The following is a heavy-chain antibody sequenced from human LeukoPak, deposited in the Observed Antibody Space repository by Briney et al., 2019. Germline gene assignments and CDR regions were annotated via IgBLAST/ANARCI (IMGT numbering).Heavy chain of an antibody. CDR2: INPNSGGT. V-gene: IGHV1-2*02. J-gene: IGHJ4*02. CDR1: GYTFTTYA. D-gene: IGHD6-6*01. Sequence: ASVKVSCKASGYTFTTYAMNWVRQAPGQGLEWMGWINPNSGGTNYAQKFQGRVTMTRDTSISTAYMELSRLRSDDTAVYYCARDVKSIAAHHHRGRIDYWGQGTLVTVSS. CDR3: ARDVKSIAAHHHRGRIDY.